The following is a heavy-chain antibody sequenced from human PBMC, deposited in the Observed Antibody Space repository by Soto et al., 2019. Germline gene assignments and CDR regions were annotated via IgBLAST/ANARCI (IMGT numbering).Heavy chain of an antibody. V-gene: IGHV5-51*01. J-gene: IGHJ5*01. CDR2: ICPGDSDT. CDR3: ARPDSKGWYDS. CDR1: GYAFTSYW. Sequence: PWESLKISCKGSGYAFTSYWLAWVRQMPGKGLEWMAIICPGDSDTRYSPSFQGHVTISADKSISTAYLQRSSLKASDTAIYYCARPDSKGWYDSWGQGTLVTVSS. D-gene: IGHD6-13*01.